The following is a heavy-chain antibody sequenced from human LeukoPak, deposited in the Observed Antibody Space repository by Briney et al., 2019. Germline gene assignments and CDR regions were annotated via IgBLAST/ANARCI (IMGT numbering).Heavy chain of an antibody. J-gene: IGHJ6*03. CDR3: ARRAAAVGTYYMDV. CDR2: IYYSGGT. Sequence: MPSESLSLTCTVSGASINSYYRNWIRQPPGKGLEWIGYIYYSGGTNYNPSLESRVTIAVDTSKNQFSLKLSSVTAADTAVYYCARRAAAVGTYYMDVWGKGTTVTASS. V-gene: IGHV4-59*01. D-gene: IGHD6-13*01. CDR1: GASINSYY.